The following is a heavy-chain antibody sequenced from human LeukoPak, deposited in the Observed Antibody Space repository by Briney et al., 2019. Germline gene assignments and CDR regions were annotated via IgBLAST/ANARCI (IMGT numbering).Heavy chain of an antibody. CDR1: GFTFSSYG. Sequence: GGSLRLSCAASGFTFSSYGMSWVRQAPGKGLEWVSAISGSGGSTYYADSVKGRFTISRDNAKKSLYLQMNSLRAEDTALYYCARVPLISSGYHDYWGQGTLVTVSS. V-gene: IGHV3-23*01. CDR3: ARVPLISSGYHDY. D-gene: IGHD3-22*01. J-gene: IGHJ4*02. CDR2: ISGSGGST.